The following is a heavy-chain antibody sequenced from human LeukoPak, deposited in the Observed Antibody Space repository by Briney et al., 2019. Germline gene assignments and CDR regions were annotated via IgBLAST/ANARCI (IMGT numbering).Heavy chain of an antibody. CDR3: ARVAYCGGDCHLAAFDI. D-gene: IGHD2-21*01. CDR1: GFTFSSYS. J-gene: IGHJ3*02. CDR2: ISSSSSYI. Sequence: GGSLRLSCAASGFTFSSYSMNWVRQAPGKGLEWVSSISSSSSYIYYADSVKGRFTISRDNAKNSLYLQMNSLRAEDTAVYYCARVAYCGGDCHLAAFDIWGQGTMVTVSS. V-gene: IGHV3-21*01.